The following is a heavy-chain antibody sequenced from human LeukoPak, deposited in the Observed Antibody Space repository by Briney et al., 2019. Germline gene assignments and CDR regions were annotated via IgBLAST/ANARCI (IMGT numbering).Heavy chain of an antibody. Sequence: GGSLRLSCAASGLRFSDYYVSWIRQAPGKGLQWVSYISSGGDIMHYADSVKGRFTSSRDNAKNSGYLEMNSLGAEDTAVYYCARSRQHQYDSSGHYEIFNWYFDLWGRGTLVTVSS. D-gene: IGHD3-22*01. CDR1: GLRFSDYY. CDR2: ISSGGDIM. V-gene: IGHV3-11*04. J-gene: IGHJ2*01. CDR3: ARSRQHQYDSSGHYEIFNWYFDL.